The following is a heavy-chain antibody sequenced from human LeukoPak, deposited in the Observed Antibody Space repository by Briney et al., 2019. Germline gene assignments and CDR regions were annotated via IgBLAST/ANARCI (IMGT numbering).Heavy chain of an antibody. V-gene: IGHV1-2*02. CDR2: INPNSDGT. D-gene: IGHD6-13*01. CDR3: ARDLGYSSSWGGDY. CDR1: GYTFTGYY. J-gene: IGHJ4*02. Sequence: ASVKVSCKASGYTFTGYYMHWVRQAPGQGLEWMGWINPNSDGTNYAQKFQGRVTMTRDTSISTAYMELSRLRSDDTAVYYYARDLGYSSSWGGDYWGQGTLVTVSS.